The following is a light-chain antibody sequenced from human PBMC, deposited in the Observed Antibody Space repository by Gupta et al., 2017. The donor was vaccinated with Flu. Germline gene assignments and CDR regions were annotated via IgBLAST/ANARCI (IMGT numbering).Light chain of an antibody. V-gene: IGLV3-27*01. CDR3: SSAADNIRV. CDR1: VLAKKY. Sequence: SFELTQPSSVSVSPGQTARITCSGDVLAKKYSRWFQQKPGQAPVLLIYKDTERPSGISERYSGSSSGTTVTLTISGAQVEDEADYYCSSAADNIRVFGGGTKLTVL. J-gene: IGLJ3*02. CDR2: KDT.